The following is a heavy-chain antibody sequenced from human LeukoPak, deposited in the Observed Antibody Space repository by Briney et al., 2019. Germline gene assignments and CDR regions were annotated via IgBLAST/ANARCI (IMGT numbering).Heavy chain of an antibody. CDR2: IYYSGSI. J-gene: IGHJ5*02. D-gene: IGHD4-17*01. V-gene: IGHV4-39*07. Sequence: SETLSLTCTVSRGSISSSSYYWGWIRQPPGKGLEWLGSIYYSGSIYYNPSLKSRVTLSVDTSKSQFSLKLSSVTAADTAVYYCARFTVTTMFDPWGQGTLVTVSS. CDR3: ARFTVTTMFDP. CDR1: RGSISSSSYY.